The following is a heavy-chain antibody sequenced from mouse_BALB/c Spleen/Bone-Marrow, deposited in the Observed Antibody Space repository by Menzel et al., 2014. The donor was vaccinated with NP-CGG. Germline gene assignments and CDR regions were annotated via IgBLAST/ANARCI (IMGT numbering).Heavy chain of an antibody. D-gene: IGHD2-1*01. CDR1: GYTFTSYW. J-gene: IGHJ4*01. V-gene: IGHV1-7*01. CDR3: ARGNPLYAMDY. Sequence: QVQLKQSGAELPKPGASVKMSCKASGYTFTSYWMHWVKQRPGQGLEWIGYINPSTGYTDYNQKFNDKATLTADKSSSTAYMQLSSLTSKDSAVYYCARGNPLYAMDYWGQGTSVTVSS. CDR2: INPSTGYT.